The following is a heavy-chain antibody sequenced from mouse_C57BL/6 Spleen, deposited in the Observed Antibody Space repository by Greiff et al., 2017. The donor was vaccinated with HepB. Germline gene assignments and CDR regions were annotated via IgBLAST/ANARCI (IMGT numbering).Heavy chain of an antibody. CDR3: ARHEVGYYGSSRYWYFDV. J-gene: IGHJ1*03. Sequence: VQLVESGAELVKPGASVKLSCKASGYTFTEYTIHWVKQRSGQGLEWIGWFYPGSGSIKYNEKFKDKATLTADKSSSTVYMELSRLTSEDSAVYFCARHEVGYYGSSRYWYFDVWGTGTTVTVSS. D-gene: IGHD1-1*01. CDR1: GYTFTEYT. CDR2: FYPGSGSI. V-gene: IGHV1-62-2*01.